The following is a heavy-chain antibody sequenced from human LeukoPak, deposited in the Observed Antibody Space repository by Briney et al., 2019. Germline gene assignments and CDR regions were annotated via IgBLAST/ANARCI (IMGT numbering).Heavy chain of an antibody. CDR2: ISAYNGNT. V-gene: IGHV1-18*04. J-gene: IGHJ4*02. CDR1: GYTFTSYG. CDR3: EREARITMVRGVHVNFDY. Sequence: ASVKVSCKASGYTFTSYGISWVRQAPGQGLEWMGWISAYNGNTNYAQKLQGRVTMTTDTSTSTAYMELRSLRSDDTAVYYCEREARITMVRGVHVNFDYWGQGTLVTVSS. D-gene: IGHD3-10*01.